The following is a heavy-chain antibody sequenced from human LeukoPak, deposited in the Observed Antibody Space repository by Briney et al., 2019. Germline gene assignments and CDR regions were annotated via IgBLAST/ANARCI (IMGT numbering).Heavy chain of an antibody. CDR2: INHSGST. V-gene: IGHV4-34*01. CDR3: ARRRGWNGSGSYYSRYYYYGMDV. CDR1: GGSFSGYY. J-gene: IGHJ6*02. Sequence: SETLSLTFAVYGGSFSGYYWSWIRQPPGKGLEWIGQINHSGSTNYNPSLKSRVTISVDTSKNQFSLKLSSVTAADTAVYYCARRRGWNGSGSYYSRYYYYGMDVWGQGTTVTVSS. D-gene: IGHD3-10*01.